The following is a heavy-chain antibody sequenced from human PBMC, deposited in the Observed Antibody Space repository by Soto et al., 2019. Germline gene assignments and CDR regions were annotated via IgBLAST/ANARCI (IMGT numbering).Heavy chain of an antibody. CDR1: GYTFTSYY. CDR3: SGLYGSGSCFAFDI. CDR2: INPSGGST. V-gene: IGHV1-46*03. J-gene: IGHJ3*02. Sequence: QVHLVQSGAEVKKPGASVKVSCKASGYTFTSYYMHWLRQAPGQGLEWMGLINPSGGSTSYAQKSQGRVTMTRDTSASTVYMELSSLRSEDTAVYYCSGLYGSGSCFAFDICGQGTMVTVSS. D-gene: IGHD3-10*01.